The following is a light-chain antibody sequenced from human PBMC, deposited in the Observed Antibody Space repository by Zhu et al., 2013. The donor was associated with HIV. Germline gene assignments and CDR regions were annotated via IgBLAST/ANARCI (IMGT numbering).Light chain of an antibody. V-gene: IGKV1-39*01. Sequence: DIQMTQSPSSLPASVGDRVTITCRASQSISTYLNWYQQKPGKAPNLLIYAASSLQSGVPSRFSGSGSGTDFTLTISSLQPEDFTAYYCQQSYRTPVTFGQGTKLEIK. CDR2: AAS. J-gene: IGKJ2*01. CDR1: QSISTY. CDR3: QQSYRTPVT.